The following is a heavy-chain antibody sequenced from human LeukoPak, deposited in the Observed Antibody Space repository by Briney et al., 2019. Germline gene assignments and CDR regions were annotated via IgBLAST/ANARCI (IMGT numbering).Heavy chain of an antibody. CDR3: AREVGAIPS. CDR1: GGSISSGDYY. CDR2: IYYSGST. Sequence: SETLSLTCTVSGGSISSGDYYWSWIRQPPGKGLEWIGCIYYSGSTYYNPSPKSRVTISVDTSKNQFSLKLSSVTASDTAVYYCAREVGAIPSWGQGTLVTVSS. J-gene: IGHJ4*02. D-gene: IGHD1-26*01. V-gene: IGHV4-30-4*08.